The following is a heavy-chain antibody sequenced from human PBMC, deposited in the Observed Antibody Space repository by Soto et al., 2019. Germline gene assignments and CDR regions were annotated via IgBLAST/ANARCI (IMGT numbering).Heavy chain of an antibody. J-gene: IGHJ6*02. CDR2: ISYDGSNK. CDR1: GFTLSSYA. Sequence: GGSLRLSCAAYGFTLSSYAMHWVRQAPGKGLEWVAVISYDGSNKYYADSVKGRFTISRDNSKNTLYLQMNSLRAEDTAVYYCARSRDCSSTSCYECYYYYCMDFWGQGTTVTVSS. CDR3: ARSRDCSSTSCYECYYYYCMDF. V-gene: IGHV3-30-3*01. D-gene: IGHD2-2*01.